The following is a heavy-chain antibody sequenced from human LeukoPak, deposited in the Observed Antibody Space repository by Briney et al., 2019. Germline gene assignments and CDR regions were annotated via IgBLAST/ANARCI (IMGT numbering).Heavy chain of an antibody. Sequence: SVKVSCKASGGTFSSYAISWVRQAPGQGLEWMGGIIPIFGTANYAQKFQGRVTITADESTSTAYMELSSLRSEDTAVYYCATRPTAMPMVEYYFDHWGQGTLVTVSS. CDR2: IIPIFGTA. D-gene: IGHD5-18*01. CDR1: GGTFSSYA. V-gene: IGHV1-69*13. CDR3: ATRPTAMPMVEYYFDH. J-gene: IGHJ4*02.